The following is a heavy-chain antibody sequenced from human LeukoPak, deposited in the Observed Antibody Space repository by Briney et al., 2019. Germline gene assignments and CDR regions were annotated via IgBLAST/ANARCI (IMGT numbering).Heavy chain of an antibody. D-gene: IGHD3-9*01. Sequence: SETLSPTCTVSGGSISSYYWSWIRQPPGKGLEWIGYIYYSGSTNYNPSLKSRVTISVDTSKNQFSLKLSSVTAADTAVYYCARGFDILTGYYRTYYFDYWGRGTLVTVSS. J-gene: IGHJ4*02. CDR3: ARGFDILTGYYRTYYFDY. CDR2: IYYSGST. V-gene: IGHV4-59*01. CDR1: GGSISSYY.